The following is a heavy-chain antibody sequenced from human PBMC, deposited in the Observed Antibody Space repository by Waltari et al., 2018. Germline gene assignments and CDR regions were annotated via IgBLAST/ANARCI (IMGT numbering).Heavy chain of an antibody. CDR3: ARDPRVVYYYYYMDV. J-gene: IGHJ6*03. CDR2: INPNSGGT. D-gene: IGHD3-3*01. V-gene: IGHV1-2*06. CDR1: GYTFTGYY. Sequence: QVQLVQSGAEVKKPGASVKVSCKASGYTFTGYYMHWVRQAPGQGLEWMGRINPNSGGTNYAQKFQGRVTMTRDTSISTAYMELSRLRSDDTAVYYCARDPRVVYYYYYMDVWGKGTTVTVSS.